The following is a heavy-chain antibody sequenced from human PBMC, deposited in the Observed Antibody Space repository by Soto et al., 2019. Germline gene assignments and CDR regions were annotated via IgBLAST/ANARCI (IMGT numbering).Heavy chain of an antibody. D-gene: IGHD3-10*01. CDR3: AKDIRGWDTPDAFDI. CDR2: ISGSGGST. V-gene: IGHV3-23*01. Sequence: GGSLRLSCAASGFTFSSYAMSWVRQAPGKGLEWVSAISGSGGSTYYADSVKGRFTISRGNSKNTLYLQMNSLRAEDTAVYYCAKDIRGWDTPDAFDIWGQVTMVTVSS. J-gene: IGHJ3*02. CDR1: GFTFSSYA.